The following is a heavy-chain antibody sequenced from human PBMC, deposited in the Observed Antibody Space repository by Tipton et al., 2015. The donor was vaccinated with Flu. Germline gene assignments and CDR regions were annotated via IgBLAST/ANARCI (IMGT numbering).Heavy chain of an antibody. Sequence: TLSLTCTVSGGSISSYYWSWIRQPPGKGLEWIGYIYYSGSTNYNPSLKSRVTISVDTSKNQFSLKLSSVTAADTAVYYCARREGSSGWFGMDVWGQGTMVTVSS. CDR1: GGSISSYY. J-gene: IGHJ6*02. V-gene: IGHV4-59*08. CDR3: ARREGSSGWFGMDV. D-gene: IGHD6-19*01. CDR2: IYYSGST.